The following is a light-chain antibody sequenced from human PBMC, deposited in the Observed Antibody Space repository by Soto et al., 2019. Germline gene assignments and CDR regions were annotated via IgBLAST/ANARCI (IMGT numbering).Light chain of an antibody. CDR1: SSDGGGYNY. CDR2: DVS. Sequence: QSVLTQPASVSGSPGQSITISCTGTSSDGGGYNYVSWYQQHPGKAPKLMIYDVSNRPSGVSNRFSGSKSGNTASLTISALQAEAEADYYCSSYTSSSTLTYVFGTGTKVTLL. CDR3: SSYTSSSTLTYV. V-gene: IGLV2-14*01. J-gene: IGLJ1*01.